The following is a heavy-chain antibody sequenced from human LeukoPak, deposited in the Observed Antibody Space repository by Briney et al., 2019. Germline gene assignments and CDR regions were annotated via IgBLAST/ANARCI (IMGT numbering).Heavy chain of an antibody. Sequence: PEGSLRLSCAASGFTFSSYSMNWVRQAPGKGLEWVSSISSSSSYIYYADSVKGRFTISRDNAKNSLYLQMNSLRAEDTAVYYCARDQAPRGDDPDHWGQGTLVTVSS. D-gene: IGHD5-12*01. J-gene: IGHJ4*02. V-gene: IGHV3-21*01. CDR1: GFTFSSYS. CDR2: ISSSSSYI. CDR3: ARDQAPRGDDPDH.